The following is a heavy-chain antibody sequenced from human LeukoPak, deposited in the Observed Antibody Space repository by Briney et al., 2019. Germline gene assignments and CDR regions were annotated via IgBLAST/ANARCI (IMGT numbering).Heavy chain of an antibody. Sequence: SETLSLTCTVSGDSVSSNNYYWSWIRQHPGKGLEWIGYIYYSGSTYYNPSLKSRVTISVDTSKNQFSLKLSSVTAADTAVYYCARVRFDYYDSSGYPPYYFDYWGQGTLVTVSS. CDR1: GDSVSSNNYY. CDR3: ARVRFDYYDSSGYPPYYFDY. CDR2: IYYSGST. J-gene: IGHJ4*02. V-gene: IGHV4-31*03. D-gene: IGHD3-22*01.